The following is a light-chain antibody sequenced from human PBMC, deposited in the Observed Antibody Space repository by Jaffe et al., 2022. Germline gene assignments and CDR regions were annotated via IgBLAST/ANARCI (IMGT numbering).Light chain of an antibody. J-gene: IGKJ3*01. Sequence: DIQMTQSPSSVSASVGDRVTITCRASQGISNRLAWYQQKTGKVPRLLIYAASSLQGGVSSRFSGSGSGTYFTLTISNLQPEDFATYYCQQANSFPLVFGPGTRVDL. CDR1: QGISNR. CDR2: AAS. V-gene: IGKV1-12*01. CDR3: QQANSFPLV.